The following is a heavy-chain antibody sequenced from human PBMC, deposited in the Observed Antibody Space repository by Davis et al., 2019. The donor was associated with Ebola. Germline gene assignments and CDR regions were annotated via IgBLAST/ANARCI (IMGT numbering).Heavy chain of an antibody. CDR1: GFTFTDYY. CDR2: ISLNSGGT. CDR3: ARDDKVMHFDY. Sequence: APVKVSCKASGFTFTDYYMHWVRQAPGQGPEWMGWISLNSGGTKYSHKFQGRVTMTRDTSINTAHMELSGLRSDDTALYYCARDDKVMHFDYWGQGTLVTVSS. V-gene: IGHV1-2*02. J-gene: IGHJ4*02. D-gene: IGHD3-16*01.